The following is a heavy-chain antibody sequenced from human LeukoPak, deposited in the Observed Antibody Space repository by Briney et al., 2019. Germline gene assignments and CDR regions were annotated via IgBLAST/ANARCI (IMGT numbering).Heavy chain of an antibody. CDR1: GFSSYG. Sequence: PGRSLRLSCAASGFSSYGMHWVRQAPGKGLEWVAVIRYDESNKYYADSVKGRFTISRDNSRNTLSLQMNSLRAEDTAVYYCARDGFSSSWYGRALDYWGQGTLVTVSS. CDR2: IRYDESNK. J-gene: IGHJ4*02. D-gene: IGHD6-13*01. CDR3: ARDGFSSSWYGRALDY. V-gene: IGHV3-33*01.